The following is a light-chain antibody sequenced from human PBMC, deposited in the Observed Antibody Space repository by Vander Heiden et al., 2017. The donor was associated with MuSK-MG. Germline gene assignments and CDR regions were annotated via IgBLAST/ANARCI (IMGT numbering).Light chain of an antibody. CDR3: QQNKNWLSIT. J-gene: IGKJ4*01. CDR2: GAS. V-gene: IGKV3-15*01. CDR1: QSVSSN. Sequence: EIVMTQSPATLSVSPGERATLSCRASQSVSSNLAWYQQKPGQAPRLLIYGASTRATGIPARFSGSGYGTEFTLTISSRQSEDFAVYYCQQNKNWLSITFGGGTKVEIK.